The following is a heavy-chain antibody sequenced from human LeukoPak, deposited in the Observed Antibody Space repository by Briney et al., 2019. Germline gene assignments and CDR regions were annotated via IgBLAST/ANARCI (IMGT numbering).Heavy chain of an antibody. CDR2: ISAYNGNT. CDR1: GYTFTSYG. D-gene: IGHD3-9*01. V-gene: IGHV1-18*04. CDR3: ARDIAYDILTGYSDFDY. J-gene: IGHJ4*02. Sequence: GASVKVSCMASGYTFTSYGISWVRQAPGQGLEWMGWISAYNGNTNYAQKLQGRVTMTTDTSTSTAYMELRSLRSDDTAVYYCARDIAYDILTGYSDFDYWGQGTLVTVSS.